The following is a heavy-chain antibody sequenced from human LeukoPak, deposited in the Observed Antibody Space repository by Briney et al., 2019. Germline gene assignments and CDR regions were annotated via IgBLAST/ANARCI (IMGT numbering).Heavy chain of an antibody. CDR1: GYTFTSYA. D-gene: IGHD3-22*01. Sequence: ASVKVSCKASGYTFTSYAMNWVRQAPGQWLEWMGWINSNTGNPTYAQGFTGRFVFSLDTSVSTAYLQISSLKAEDTAVYYCVYGGKWLPFDYWGQGTLVTVSS. V-gene: IGHV7-4-1*02. J-gene: IGHJ4*02. CDR2: INSNTGNP. CDR3: VYGGKWLPFDY.